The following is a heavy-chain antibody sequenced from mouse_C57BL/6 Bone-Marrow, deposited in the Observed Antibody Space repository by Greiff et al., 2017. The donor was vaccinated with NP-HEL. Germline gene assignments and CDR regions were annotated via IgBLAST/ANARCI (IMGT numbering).Heavy chain of an antibody. Sequence: VQLKESGGGLVKPGGSLKLSCAASGFTFSSYAMSWVRQTPEKRLEWVATISDGGSYTYYPDNVKGRFTISRDNAKNNLYLQMSHLKSEDTAMYYCARPYYYGRGSWFAYWGQGTLVTVSA. V-gene: IGHV5-4*01. D-gene: IGHD1-1*01. CDR1: GFTFSSYA. CDR3: ARPYYYGRGSWFAY. CDR2: ISDGGSYT. J-gene: IGHJ3*01.